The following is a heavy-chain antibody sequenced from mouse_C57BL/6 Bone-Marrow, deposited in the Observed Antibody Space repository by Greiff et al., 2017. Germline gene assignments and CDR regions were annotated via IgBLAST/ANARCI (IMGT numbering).Heavy chain of an antibody. CDR3: ARDGNSPYAMDY. CDR2: ISSGGSYT. V-gene: IGHV5-6*01. CDR1: GFTFSSYG. J-gene: IGHJ4*01. D-gene: IGHD2-1*01. Sequence: EVQGVESGGDLVKPGGSLKLSCAASGFTFSSYGMSWVRQTPDKRLGWVATISSGGSYTYYPDSVKGRFTISRDNAKNTLYLQMSSLKSEDTAMYYCARDGNSPYAMDYWGQGTSVTVSS.